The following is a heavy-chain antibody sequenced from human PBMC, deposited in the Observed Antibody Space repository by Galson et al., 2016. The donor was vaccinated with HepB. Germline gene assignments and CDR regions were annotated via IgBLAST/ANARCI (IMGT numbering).Heavy chain of an antibody. V-gene: IGHV4-59*01. CDR3: ARDLTMVTTGWFDP. Sequence: ETLSLTCTVTGGSINSDYWSWIRQPPGKGLEWIGYIYYSGSTNYSPSLKSRVTISVDTSKNQFSLKLSSVTAADTAVYYCARDLTMVTTGWFDPWGQGALVTVSS. CDR2: IYYSGST. D-gene: IGHD5-18*01. CDR1: GGSINSDY. J-gene: IGHJ5*02.